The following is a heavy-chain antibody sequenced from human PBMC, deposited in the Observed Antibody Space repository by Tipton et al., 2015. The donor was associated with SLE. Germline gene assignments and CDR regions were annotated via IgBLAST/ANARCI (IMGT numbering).Heavy chain of an antibody. CDR2: INHSGST. Sequence: TLSLTCAVYGGSFSGYYWSWIRQPPGKGLEWIGEINHSGSTNYNPSLKSRVTISVDTSKNQFSLKLSSVTAADTAVYYCARRAYSSGSYYWGQGTLVTVSS. J-gene: IGHJ4*02. D-gene: IGHD6-19*01. CDR1: GGSFSGYY. CDR3: ARRAYSSGSYY. V-gene: IGHV4-34*01.